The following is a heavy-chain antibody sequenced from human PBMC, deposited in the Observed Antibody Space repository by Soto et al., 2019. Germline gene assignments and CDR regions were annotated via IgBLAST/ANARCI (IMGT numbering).Heavy chain of an antibody. CDR3: ARDLQFYSDSSGYRDVFEI. V-gene: IGHV1-18*01. CDR1: GYIFTTYG. Sequence: QVQLVQSGAEVKKPGASVKVSCKASGYIFTTYGISWVRQAPGQGLEWMGWISANNGNTYYAQKFQGRVTMNTDTPTRTIYMELRSLRSDDTAVYYCARDLQFYSDSSGYRDVFEIWGQGTMVTVSS. J-gene: IGHJ3*02. D-gene: IGHD3-22*01. CDR2: ISANNGNT.